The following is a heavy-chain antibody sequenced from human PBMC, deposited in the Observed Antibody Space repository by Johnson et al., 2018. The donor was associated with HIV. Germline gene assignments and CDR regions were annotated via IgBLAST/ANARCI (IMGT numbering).Heavy chain of an antibody. D-gene: IGHD2-21*01. V-gene: IGHV3-30*04. J-gene: IGHJ3*02. CDR2: ISYDGSNK. CDR3: ARARTVVIARPDAFDI. Sequence: QVQLVESGGGVVQPGRSLRLSCAASGFTFSSYAMHWVRQAPGKGLEWVAVISYDGSNKYYADSVKGRFTISRDNSKNTLYLQMNSLRAEDTAVYYCARARTVVIARPDAFDIWGQGTMVIVSS. CDR1: GFTFSSYA.